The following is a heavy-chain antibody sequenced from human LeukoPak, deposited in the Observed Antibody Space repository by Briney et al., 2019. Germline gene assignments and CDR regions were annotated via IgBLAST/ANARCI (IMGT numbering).Heavy chain of an antibody. CDR1: GGSISPYY. D-gene: IGHD3-22*01. Sequence: SETLSLTCVVSGGSISPYYWSWVRQSPGKGLEWVGYIDPSGSASYNPSLKSRVTIFVEKAKNLFSLILTSVSASDTAIYYCARDNWLFSSKTWYYYGMDVWSRGTTVTVSS. J-gene: IGHJ6*02. V-gene: IGHV4-59*01. CDR2: IDPSGSA. CDR3: ARDNWLFSSKTWYYYGMDV.